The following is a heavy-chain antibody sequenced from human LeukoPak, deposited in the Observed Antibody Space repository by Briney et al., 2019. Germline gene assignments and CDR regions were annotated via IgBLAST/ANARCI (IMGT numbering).Heavy chain of an antibody. CDR1: GFTFSSYW. J-gene: IGHJ6*03. D-gene: IGHD5-18*01. CDR2: IKQDGSEK. Sequence: GGSLRLSCAASGFTFSSYWMSWVRQAPGKGLEWVANIKQDGSEKYYVDSVKGRFTISRDNAKNSLYLQMNSLRAEDTAVYYCARVSKIQLWLQEYYYYYMDVWGKGTTVTVSS. V-gene: IGHV3-7*01. CDR3: ARVSKIQLWLQEYYYYYMDV.